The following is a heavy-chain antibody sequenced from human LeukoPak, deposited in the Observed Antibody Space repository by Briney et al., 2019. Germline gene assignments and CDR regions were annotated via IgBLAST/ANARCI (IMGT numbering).Heavy chain of an antibody. CDR2: VNPNSDGT. D-gene: IGHD3-16*01. CDR1: GYTFTGYD. J-gene: IGHJ5*02. CDR3: ARDLNGGVIAL. Sequence: GASVKVSCKASGYTFTGYDMHWVRQAPGQGLEWMGWVNPNSDGTNYAQKFQGRVTMTSDTSISTAYMELYWLTSDDTAMYYCARDLNGGVIALWGQGTLVTVSS. V-gene: IGHV1-2*02.